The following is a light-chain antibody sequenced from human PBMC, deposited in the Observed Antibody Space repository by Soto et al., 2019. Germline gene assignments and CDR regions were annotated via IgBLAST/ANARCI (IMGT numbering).Light chain of an antibody. Sequence: QAVVTQEPSFSESTGRTVTLTCGLSSSSVSTSYYPRWYQQTPGQAPRKLIYSTNTRSSEVPDRFSSSILGNKAALTITGAQADDESDYYCVLYMGSGIWVFGGGTKLTVL. CDR1: SSSVSTSYY. CDR3: VLYMGSGIWV. CDR2: STN. V-gene: IGLV8-61*01. J-gene: IGLJ3*02.